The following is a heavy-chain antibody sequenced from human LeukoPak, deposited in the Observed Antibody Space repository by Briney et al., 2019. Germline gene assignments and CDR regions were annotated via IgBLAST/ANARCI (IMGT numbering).Heavy chain of an antibody. Sequence: GGSLRLSCAASGFTFNSYSMHWVRQAPGKGLEWVTAISDDETYKFYADSVKGRFTISRDNSKNTPYLQMNSLRADDTAIYYCTRVMLRQPPDYWGQGMLVTVSS. CDR2: ISDDETYK. D-gene: IGHD3-10*02. V-gene: IGHV3-30-3*01. J-gene: IGHJ4*02. CDR3: TRVMLRQPPDY. CDR1: GFTFNSYS.